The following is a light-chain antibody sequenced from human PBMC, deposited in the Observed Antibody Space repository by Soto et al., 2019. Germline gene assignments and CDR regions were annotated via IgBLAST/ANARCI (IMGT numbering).Light chain of an antibody. J-gene: IGLJ1*01. Sequence: QSVLTQPPSVSGAPGQRVTISCTGSSSNIGAGYDVHWYQQLPGTAPKLLIYADSNRPSGVPDRFSGSKSGTSASLAITGLQAEDEADYYCQSYDSSLFYVFGTGTKLTVL. V-gene: IGLV1-40*01. CDR3: QSYDSSLFYV. CDR1: SSNIGAGYD. CDR2: ADS.